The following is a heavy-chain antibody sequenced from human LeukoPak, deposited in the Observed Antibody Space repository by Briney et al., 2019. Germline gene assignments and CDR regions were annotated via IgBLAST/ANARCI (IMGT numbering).Heavy chain of an antibody. Sequence: ASVKVSCKVSGYTLTELSMHWVRQAPGQGLEWMGWINPNSGGTNYAQKFQGRVTMTRDTSISTAYMELSRLRSDDTAVYYCARVSPPYRQWLVREAFDIWGQGTMVTVSS. J-gene: IGHJ3*02. V-gene: IGHV1-2*02. CDR2: INPNSGGT. CDR3: ARVSPPYRQWLVREAFDI. CDR1: GYTLTELS. D-gene: IGHD6-19*01.